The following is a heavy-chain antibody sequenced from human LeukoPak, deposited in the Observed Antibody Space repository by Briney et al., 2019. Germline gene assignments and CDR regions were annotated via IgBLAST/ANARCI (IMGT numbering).Heavy chain of an antibody. CDR1: GGSITSGSYY. Sequence: SETLSLTCTVSGGSITSGSYYWGWIRQPPGKGLEWIGSIYYSGSTYYNPSLKSRVTISVDTSKNQFSLKLSSVTAADTAVYYCARAMVRGVIITLYYFDYWGQGTLVTVSS. V-gene: IGHV4-39*07. J-gene: IGHJ4*02. CDR3: ARAMVRGVIITLYYFDY. D-gene: IGHD3-10*01. CDR2: IYYSGST.